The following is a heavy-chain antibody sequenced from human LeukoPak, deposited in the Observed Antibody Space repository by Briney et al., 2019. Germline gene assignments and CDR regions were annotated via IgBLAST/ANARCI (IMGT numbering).Heavy chain of an antibody. CDR2: INPNSGGT. CDR1: GYTFTGYC. J-gene: IGHJ5*02. D-gene: IGHD5-18*01. V-gene: IGHV1-2*02. CDR3: ARDIVMVTYLFDP. Sequence: ASVKVSCKASGYTFTGYCMHWVRQAPGQGLEWMGWINPNSGGTNYAQKFQGRVTMTRDTSISTAYMELSRLRSDDTAVYYCARDIVMVTYLFDPWGQGTLVTVSS.